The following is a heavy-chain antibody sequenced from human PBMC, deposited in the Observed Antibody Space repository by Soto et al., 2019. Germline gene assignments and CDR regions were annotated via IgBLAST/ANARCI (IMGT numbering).Heavy chain of an antibody. J-gene: IGHJ4*02. Sequence: ASVKVSCKASGYTFTSYGISRVRQAPGQGLEWMGWISGYNGDTNYEQKLQGRVTMTTDTSTSTAYMELRSLRSDDTAVYYCARAPQTVAGAGIWYWGQGSLVTVSS. CDR1: GYTFTSYG. CDR2: ISGYNGDT. CDR3: ARAPQTVAGAGIWY. D-gene: IGHD6-13*01. V-gene: IGHV1-18*04.